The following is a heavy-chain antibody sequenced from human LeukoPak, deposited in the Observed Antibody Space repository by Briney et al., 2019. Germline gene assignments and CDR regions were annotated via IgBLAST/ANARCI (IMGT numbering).Heavy chain of an antibody. D-gene: IGHD1/OR15-1a*01. CDR2: IYLYGTT. J-gene: IGHJ6*02. V-gene: IGHV4-4*02. Sequence: GSLRLSCAASAFTFRYYCMNGVRQSPVKGLEWIGEIYLYGTTNYNPSFTSRVTMSVDRSRNQFSLKLTSVTAADTAVYYCARQKWEQQGRDYYFNGLDVWGPGTTVIVSS. CDR3: ARQKWEQQGRDYYFNGLDV. CDR1: AFTFRYYC.